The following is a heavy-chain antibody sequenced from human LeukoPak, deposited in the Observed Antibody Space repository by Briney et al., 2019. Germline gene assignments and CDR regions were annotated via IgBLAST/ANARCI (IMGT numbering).Heavy chain of an antibody. Sequence: ASVKVSCKASGYTFTGYYVHWVRQAPGQGLEWMGWINPNSGGTNYAQKFQGRVTMTRDTSISTAYMELSRLRSDDTAVYYCAALWFGEGYYYMDVWGKGTTVTVSS. CDR2: INPNSGGT. J-gene: IGHJ6*03. CDR3: AALWFGEGYYYMDV. D-gene: IGHD3-10*01. CDR1: GYTFTGYY. V-gene: IGHV1-2*02.